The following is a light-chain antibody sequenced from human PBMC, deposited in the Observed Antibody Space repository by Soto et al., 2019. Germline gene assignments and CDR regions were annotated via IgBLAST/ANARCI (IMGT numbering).Light chain of an antibody. J-gene: IGLJ1*01. CDR1: DVGIKS. CDR2: DGG. Sequence: SYELTQATSVSVAPGQTATIPCGGKDVGIKSVHWYQQKPGQAPVVVVFDGGARPSGIPDRFSGSTSGSAATLTISRVEAGDEADYFCQVWDSPSDHYVFGTGTKLTVL. V-gene: IGLV3-21*02. CDR3: QVWDSPSDHYV.